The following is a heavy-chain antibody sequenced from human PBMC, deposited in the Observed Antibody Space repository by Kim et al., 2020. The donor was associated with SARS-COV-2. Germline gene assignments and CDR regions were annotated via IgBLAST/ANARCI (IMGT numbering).Heavy chain of an antibody. J-gene: IGHJ1*01. V-gene: IGHV3-7*05. CDR3: VGGGGWLIEH. Sequence: GGSLRLSCTASGFTSTSGWMNWVRQTPGKGLEWVALIKYDGSETKYVDSVKGRFTISRDSAIMYLQMNSLRAEDTALYYCVGGGGWLIEHWGRGTLVTVSS. D-gene: IGHD6-19*01. CDR2: IKYDGSET. CDR1: GFTSTSGW.